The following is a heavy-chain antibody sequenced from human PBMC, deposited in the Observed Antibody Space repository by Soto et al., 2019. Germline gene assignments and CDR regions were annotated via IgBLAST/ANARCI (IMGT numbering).Heavy chain of an antibody. Sequence: GESLKISCKGSGYSFAGYWITWVRQKRGKGLEWMGRIDPSDSQTYYSPSFRGHVTISVNKSITTVLLQWSRLRSSNNSRYYCAIQIYDSYTCPKLQYYFESGGQGTPVTVSS. J-gene: IGHJ4*02. CDR1: GYSFAGYW. D-gene: IGHD3-16*01. V-gene: IGHV5-10-1*01. CDR3: AIQIYDSYTCPKLQYYFES. CDR2: IDPSDSQT.